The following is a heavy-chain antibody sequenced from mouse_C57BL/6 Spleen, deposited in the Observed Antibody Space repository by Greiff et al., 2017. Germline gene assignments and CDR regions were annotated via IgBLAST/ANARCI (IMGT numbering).Heavy chain of an antibody. D-gene: IGHD1-1*01. CDR2: IDPEDGDT. J-gene: IGHJ2*01. CDR3: TYGSSLFDY. CDR1: GFNIKDYY. Sequence: DVPLLASWAALVPPGASVKLSCTASGFNIKDYYMHWVKQRPEQGLEWIGRIDPEDGDTEYAPKFQGKATMTADTSSNTAYLQLSSLTSEDTAVYYCTYGSSLFDYWGQGTTLTVSS. V-gene: IGHV14-1*01.